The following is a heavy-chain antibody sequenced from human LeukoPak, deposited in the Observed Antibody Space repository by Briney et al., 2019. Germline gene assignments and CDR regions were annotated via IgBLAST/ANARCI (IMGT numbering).Heavy chain of an antibody. CDR2: ISYDGSNK. CDR3: AKGGGYCSSTSCSSGY. Sequence: GRSLRLSCAASGFTFSSYGKHWVRQAPGKGLEWVAVISYDGSNKYYADSVKGRFTISRDNSKNTLYLQMNSLRAEDTAVYYCAKGGGYCSSTSCSSGYWGQGTLVTVSS. J-gene: IGHJ4*02. D-gene: IGHD2-2*01. V-gene: IGHV3-30*18. CDR1: GFTFSSYG.